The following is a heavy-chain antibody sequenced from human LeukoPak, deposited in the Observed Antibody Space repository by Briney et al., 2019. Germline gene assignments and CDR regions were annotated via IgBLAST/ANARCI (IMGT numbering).Heavy chain of an antibody. CDR2: ISGSGGST. D-gene: IGHD3-9*01. CDR3: AKHTRYFDWLPRGFNYYGMDV. CDR1: GFTFDDYG. J-gene: IGHJ6*02. V-gene: IGHV3-23*01. Sequence: GGSLRLSCAASGFTFDDYGMSWVRQAPGKGLEWVSAISGSGGSTYYADSVKGRFTISRDNSKNTLYLQMNSLRAEDTAVYYCAKHTRYFDWLPRGFNYYGMDVWGQGTTVTVSS.